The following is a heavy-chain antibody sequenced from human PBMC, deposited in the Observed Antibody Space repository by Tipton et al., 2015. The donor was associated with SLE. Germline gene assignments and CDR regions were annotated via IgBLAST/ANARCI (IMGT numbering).Heavy chain of an antibody. J-gene: IGHJ5*02. CDR3: ARQGNGGQWLDRDWFDP. V-gene: IGHV4-39*01. CDR2: ISYSGST. D-gene: IGHD6-19*01. Sequence: GLVKPSETLSLTCTVSGGSIISSSHYWGWIRQPPGKGLEWIGHISYSGSTHYNSSLKSRVTMSLDASKNQFSLTVSSVTAADTAVYYCARQGNGGQWLDRDWFDPWGQGTLVTVSS. CDR1: GGSIISSSHY.